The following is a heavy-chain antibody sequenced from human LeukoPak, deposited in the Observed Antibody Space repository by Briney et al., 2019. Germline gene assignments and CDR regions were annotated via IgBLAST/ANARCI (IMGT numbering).Heavy chain of an antibody. V-gene: IGHV3-9*01. D-gene: IGHD3-3*01. CDR1: GFTFNDYA. CDR2: ISWNSGSI. J-gene: IGHJ4*02. CDR3: GKGLMAMAVTIGS. Sequence: GGSLRLSCAASGFTFNDYAMHWVRQALGKGLEWVSGISWNSGSIGYADSVRGRFTISTDNAQNSLFLQMNSLRTEDTALYYCGKGLMAMAVTIGSWGQGTLVPVSS.